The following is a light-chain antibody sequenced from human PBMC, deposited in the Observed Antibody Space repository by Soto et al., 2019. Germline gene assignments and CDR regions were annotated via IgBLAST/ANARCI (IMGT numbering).Light chain of an antibody. Sequence: QSALTQPASVSGSRGQSITISCTGTRSDIGGYNHVSWYQQYPGKAPKLLIFEVSNRPSGISDRFSGSKSAHTASLTISGLQAEDEADYYCGSYSSTSAVVFGGGTKVTVL. CDR1: RSDIGGYNH. J-gene: IGLJ2*01. CDR2: EVS. CDR3: GSYSSTSAVV. V-gene: IGLV2-14*01.